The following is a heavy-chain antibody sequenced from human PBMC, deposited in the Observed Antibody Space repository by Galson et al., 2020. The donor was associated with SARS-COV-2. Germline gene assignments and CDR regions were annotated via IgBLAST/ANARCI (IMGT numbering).Heavy chain of an antibody. Sequence: GESLKISCKAYGYSFTTYGVSWVRQAPGQGLEWMGFINTDNGNTNYAQNLEGRFSMTRDTSTSTVYMALTSLTSDDTAVYFCARYHIYPDYGMDVWGQGTTVTVSS. CDR3: ARYHIYPDYGMDV. J-gene: IGHJ6*02. V-gene: IGHV1-18*01. CDR1: GYSFTTYG. CDR2: INTDNGNT.